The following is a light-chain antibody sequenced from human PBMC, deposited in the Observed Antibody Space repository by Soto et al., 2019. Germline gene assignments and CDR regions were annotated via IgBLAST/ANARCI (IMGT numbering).Light chain of an antibody. CDR2: DAS. CDR3: QQRSNWPIT. V-gene: IGKV3-11*01. J-gene: IGKJ5*01. CDR1: QSINRH. Sequence: EIVLTHSPATLSLSPVERATLSFRASQSINRHLAWYQQKPGQAPRLLIYDASNRATGIPARFSGSGSGTDFTLTISSLEPEDFAVYYCQQRSNWPITFGQGTRLEIK.